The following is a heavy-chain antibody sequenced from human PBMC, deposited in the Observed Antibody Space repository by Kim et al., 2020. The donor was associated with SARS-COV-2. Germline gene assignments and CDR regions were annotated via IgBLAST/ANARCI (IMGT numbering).Heavy chain of an antibody. V-gene: IGHV1-69*04. D-gene: IGHD3-16*01. Sequence: SVKVSCKASRDIFRSYIISWVRLAPGQGLEWMGRIIPFLNITNHPEEFQGRVTITADKSTTTAYMELSSLRSEDTAVYFCARERTYSLHDWGQGTLVTVSS. CDR3: ARERTYSLHD. CDR1: RDIFRSYI. CDR2: IIPFLNIT. J-gene: IGHJ4*02.